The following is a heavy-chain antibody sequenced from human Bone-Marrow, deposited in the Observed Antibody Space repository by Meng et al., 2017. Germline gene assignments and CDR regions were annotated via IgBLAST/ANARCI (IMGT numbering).Heavy chain of an antibody. CDR2: ILYDGSNK. J-gene: IGHJ4*02. Sequence: QVRMVGSGGGGVQPGRSLGRSRAASGFTFSSYGMHWGRQAPGKGLEWVAVILYDGSNKYYADSVKGRFTISRDNSKNTLYLQMNSLRAEDTAVYYCARDLGQQWLILDYWGQGTLVTVSS. D-gene: IGHD6-19*01. CDR1: GFTFSSYG. CDR3: ARDLGQQWLILDY. V-gene: IGHV3-33*01.